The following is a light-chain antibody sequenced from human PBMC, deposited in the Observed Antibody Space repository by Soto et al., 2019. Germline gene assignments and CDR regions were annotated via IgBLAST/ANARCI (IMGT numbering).Light chain of an antibody. Sequence: QSALTQPRSASGSPGQSVTISCTGTSSDVGGYNYVSWYQQHPGKAPKLMIYTVTKRPSGVPDRFSGSKSDNTASLTISGLQADDEADYYCCSYAGRSSYVFGTGTKLTVL. CDR1: SSDVGGYNY. V-gene: IGLV2-11*01. CDR2: TVT. CDR3: CSYAGRSSYV. J-gene: IGLJ1*01.